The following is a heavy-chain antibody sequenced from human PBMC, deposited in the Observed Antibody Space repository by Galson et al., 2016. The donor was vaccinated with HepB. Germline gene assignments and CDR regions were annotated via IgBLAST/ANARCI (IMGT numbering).Heavy chain of an antibody. CDR3: ARVGLPFYYYYGMDV. CDR1: IFTFTNYT. Sequence: SLRLSCAASIFTFTNYTFHWVRQAPGKGLEWVAVISYDGGNRYYADSVKGRFTISRGNSKRTVYLQMNSLRPEDTAVYYCARVGLPFYYYYGMDVWGQGTTVTVSS. V-gene: IGHV3-30-3*01. J-gene: IGHJ6*02. D-gene: IGHD3-16*01. CDR2: ISYDGGNR.